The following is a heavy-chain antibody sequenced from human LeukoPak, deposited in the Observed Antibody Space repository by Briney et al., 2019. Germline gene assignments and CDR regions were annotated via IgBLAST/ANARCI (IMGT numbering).Heavy chain of an antibody. D-gene: IGHD2-2*01. V-gene: IGHV1-18*01. CDR1: GYTFSNYA. Sequence: ASLKVSCKASGYTFSNYAISWVRQAPGQGLEWMGWVSASIGNTNYAQKLQGRVTMTTDTSTSTAHMELRSLRSDDTAVYYCARDSRGSTRSYDYWGQGTLVTVSS. J-gene: IGHJ4*02. CDR2: VSASIGNT. CDR3: ARDSRGSTRSYDY.